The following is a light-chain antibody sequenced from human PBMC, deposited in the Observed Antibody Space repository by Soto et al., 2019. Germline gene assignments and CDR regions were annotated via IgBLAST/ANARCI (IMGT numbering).Light chain of an antibody. V-gene: IGLV2-14*01. J-gene: IGLJ2*01. CDR1: SNDVGGYAY. CDR2: EVS. Sequence: QSVLTQPASVSGSPGQSITITCTGTSNDVGGYAYVSWYQQYPDKAPKLVISEVSNRPSGVSHRFSGSRSGNTASLTISGLQAEDEADYYCSSSTSSTTPVFGGGTKLTVL. CDR3: SSSTSSTTPV.